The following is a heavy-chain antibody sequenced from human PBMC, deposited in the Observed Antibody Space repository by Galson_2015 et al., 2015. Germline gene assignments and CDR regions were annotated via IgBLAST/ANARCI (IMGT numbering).Heavy chain of an antibody. V-gene: IGHV3-11*05. J-gene: IGHJ6*03. CDR2: ISSSSSYT. CDR3: AREVRLLTGYYYYYMDV. Sequence: SLRLSCAASGFAFSDYYMSWIRQAPGKGLEWVSYISSSSSYTNYADSVKGRFTISRDNAKNSLYLQMNSLGAEDTAVYYCAREVRLLTGYYYYYMDVWGKGTTVTVSS. D-gene: IGHD5-12*01. CDR1: GFAFSDYY.